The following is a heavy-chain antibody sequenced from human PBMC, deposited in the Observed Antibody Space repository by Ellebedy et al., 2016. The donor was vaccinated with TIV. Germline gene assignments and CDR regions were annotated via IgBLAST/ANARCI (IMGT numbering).Heavy chain of an antibody. CDR3: ARVGDSWYTGPHYYHSMDV. V-gene: IGHV1-18*04. D-gene: IGHD2-2*02. Sequence: ASVKVSCXASGYTFTSYGISWVRKAPGQGLEWVGWISADNDETKYAQKVQGRVTMTTERSTSIAYMELSSLRSDDTAVYYCARVGDSWYTGPHYYHSMDVWGQGTTVTVSS. J-gene: IGHJ6*02. CDR1: GYTFTSYG. CDR2: ISADNDET.